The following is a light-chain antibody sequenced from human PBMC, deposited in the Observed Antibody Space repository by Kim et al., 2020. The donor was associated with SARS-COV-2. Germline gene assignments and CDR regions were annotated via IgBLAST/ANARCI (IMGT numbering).Light chain of an antibody. Sequence: SPGEGATLSCRASQSVGNNYLAWYQHIPGQAPRLLIYNAASRATGIPDRFRGSGSGTDFTLTINRLEPDDFAVYYCHQYAYSPLTFGGGTKVDIK. CDR1: QSVGNNY. CDR2: NAA. V-gene: IGKV3-20*01. J-gene: IGKJ4*01. CDR3: HQYAYSPLT.